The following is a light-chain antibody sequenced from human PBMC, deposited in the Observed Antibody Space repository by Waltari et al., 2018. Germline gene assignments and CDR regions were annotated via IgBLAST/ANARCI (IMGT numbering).Light chain of an antibody. CDR1: SSDVGRYNY. CDR3: SSYAGSNHLV. J-gene: IGLJ3*02. V-gene: IGLV2-8*01. Sequence: QSALTQPPSASGSPGQSATISCTGTSSDVGRYNYVPWYQHHPCKAPKLMVYEVNKRPSGVPDRFSGSKSGNTASLTVSGLQAEDESDYYCSSYAGSNHLVFGGGTKLTVL. CDR2: EVN.